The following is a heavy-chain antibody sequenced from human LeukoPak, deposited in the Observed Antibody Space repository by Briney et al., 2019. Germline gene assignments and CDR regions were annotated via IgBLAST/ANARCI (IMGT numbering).Heavy chain of an antibody. J-gene: IGHJ4*02. CDR1: GGSISSGGYS. Sequence: PSETLSLTCAVSGGSISSGGYSWSWIRQPPGKGLEWTGYIYHSGSTYYNPSLKSRITISVDRSKNQFSLKLSSVTAADTAVYYCARGVRFLEWLPSDHTPLYYFDYWGQGTLVTVSS. V-gene: IGHV4-30-2*02. CDR3: ARGVRFLEWLPSDHTPLYYFDY. CDR2: IYHSGST. D-gene: IGHD3-3*01.